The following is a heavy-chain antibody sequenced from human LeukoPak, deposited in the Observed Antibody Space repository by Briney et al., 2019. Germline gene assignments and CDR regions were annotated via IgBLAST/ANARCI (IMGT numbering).Heavy chain of an antibody. V-gene: IGHV1-46*01. CDR2: FNPSGGST. D-gene: IGHD3-10*01. J-gene: IGHJ4*02. CDR1: GYTFTSYY. Sequence: ASVKVSCKASGYTFTSYYVHWVRPAPGPGLEWMGMFNPSGGSTTYSQKFQGRITMARGTSTSTVYMELSSLRSEDTAVYYCARGPGTNIDYWGQGTLVTVSS. CDR3: ARGPGTNIDY.